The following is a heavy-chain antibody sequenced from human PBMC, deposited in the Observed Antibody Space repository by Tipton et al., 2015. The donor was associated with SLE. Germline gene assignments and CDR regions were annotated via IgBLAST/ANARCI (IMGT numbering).Heavy chain of an antibody. CDR2: INHSGST. CDR1: GFTFSSYE. J-gene: IGHJ3*02. Sequence: LRLSCAASGFTFSSYEMNWVRQAPGKGLEWVGEINHSGSTNYNPSLKSRVTISVDTSKNQFSLKLSSVTAADTAVYYCARVRAFDIWGQGTMVTVSS. CDR3: ARVRAFDI. V-gene: IGHV4-34*01.